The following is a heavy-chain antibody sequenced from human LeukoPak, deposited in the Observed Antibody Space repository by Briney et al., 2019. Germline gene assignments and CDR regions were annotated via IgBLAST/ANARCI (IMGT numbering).Heavy chain of an antibody. CDR3: ARVRQRWLQVDAFDI. Sequence: GGSLRLSCAASGFTFSSYGMHWVRQAPGKGLEWVAVISYDGSNKYYADSVKGRFTISRDNSKNTLYLQMNSLRAEDTAVYYCARVRQRWLQVDAFDIWGQGTMVTVSS. V-gene: IGHV3-30*03. CDR1: GFTFSSYG. D-gene: IGHD5-24*01. CDR2: ISYDGSNK. J-gene: IGHJ3*02.